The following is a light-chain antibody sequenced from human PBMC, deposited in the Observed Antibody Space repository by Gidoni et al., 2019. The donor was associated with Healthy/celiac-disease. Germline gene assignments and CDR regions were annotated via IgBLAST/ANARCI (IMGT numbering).Light chain of an antibody. CDR1: QSISSY. J-gene: IGKJ2*01. CDR3: QQSYSTPPYT. CDR2: AAS. V-gene: IGKV1-39*01. Sequence: DIQVTQSPSSLSASVGDRVTITCRASQSISSYLNWYQQKPGKAPKLLIYAASSLQSGVPSRFSGSGSGTDFTLTISSLQPEAFETYYCQQSYSTPPYTFGQGTKLEIK.